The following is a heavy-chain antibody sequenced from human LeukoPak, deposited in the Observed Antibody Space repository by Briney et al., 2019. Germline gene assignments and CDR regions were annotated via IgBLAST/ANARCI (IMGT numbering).Heavy chain of an antibody. Sequence: GESLQISCKGSGYSFTNYWIGWVRQLPGKGLEWMGIIYHDDSDTRYSPSFQGQVTISADKSVSTAYLQWSSLKASDTAMYYCARHGGNQLLSSWFDPWGQGTLVTVSS. D-gene: IGHD2-2*01. CDR1: GYSFTNYW. V-gene: IGHV5-51*01. CDR2: IYHDDSDT. CDR3: ARHGGNQLLSSWFDP. J-gene: IGHJ5*02.